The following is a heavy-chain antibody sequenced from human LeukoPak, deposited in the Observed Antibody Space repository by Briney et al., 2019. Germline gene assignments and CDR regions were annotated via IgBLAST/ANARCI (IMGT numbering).Heavy chain of an antibody. J-gene: IGHJ4*02. CDR3: ASLFRSAAGIYYFDY. CDR1: GGSISSSSYY. V-gene: IGHV4-39*07. Sequence: SETLSLTCTVSGGSISSSSYYWGWIRQPPGKGLEWIGSLYYSRSTYYNPSLNSRVTISVDTPKNQFSLKLSSVTAADTAVYYCASLFRSAAGIYYFDYWGQGTLVTVSS. D-gene: IGHD6-13*01. CDR2: LYYSRST.